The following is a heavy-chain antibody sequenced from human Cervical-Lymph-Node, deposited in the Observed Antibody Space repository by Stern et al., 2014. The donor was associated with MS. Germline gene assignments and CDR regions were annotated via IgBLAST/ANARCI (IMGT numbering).Heavy chain of an antibody. Sequence: VQLQESGPGLVKPSQTLSLTCSVSGGSITSGGYNWSWIRQHPGKGLEWIGYIFYSGTTYYNPSLKSRLSMSVDTSNNQFSLKLDSVTDAGTAVDFCAKEGITATTGLDYWGQGTLVTVSS. CDR2: IFYSGTT. V-gene: IGHV4-31*03. CDR3: AKEGITATTGLDY. J-gene: IGHJ4*02. CDR1: GGSITSGGYN. D-gene: IGHD1/OR15-1a*01.